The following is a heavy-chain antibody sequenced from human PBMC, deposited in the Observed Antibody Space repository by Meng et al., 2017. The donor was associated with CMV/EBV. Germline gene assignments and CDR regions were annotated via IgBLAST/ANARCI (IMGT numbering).Heavy chain of an antibody. J-gene: IGHJ4*02. V-gene: IGHV4-34*01. D-gene: IGHD2-15*01. CDR3: ARERAYFGWSELDCSGGSCYRRQRGQYFDY. CDR2: INHSGST. Sequence: RQPPGKGLEWIGEINHSGSTNYNPSLKSRVTISVDTSKNQFSLKLSSVTAADTAVYYCARERAYFGWSELDCSGGSCYRRQRGQYFDYWGQGTLVTVSS.